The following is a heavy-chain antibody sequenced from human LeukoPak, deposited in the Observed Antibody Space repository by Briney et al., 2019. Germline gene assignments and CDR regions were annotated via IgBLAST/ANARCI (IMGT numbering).Heavy chain of an antibody. CDR3: TSRRYFDWLENAFDI. V-gene: IGHV3-15*01. D-gene: IGHD3-9*01. J-gene: IGHJ3*02. Sequence: GGSLRLSCAASGFTFSNAWMSWVRQAPGKGLEWVGRIKSKTDGGTTDYAAPVKGRFTISRDDSKNTLYLQMNSLKTEDTAVYYCTSRRYFDWLENAFDIWGQGTMVTVSS. CDR1: GFTFSNAW. CDR2: IKSKTDGGTT.